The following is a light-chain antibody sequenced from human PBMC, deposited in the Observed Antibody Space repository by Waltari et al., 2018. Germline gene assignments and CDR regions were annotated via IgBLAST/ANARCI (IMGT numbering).Light chain of an antibody. CDR1: TSNIGAGHD. J-gene: IGLJ1*01. CDR2: DDS. V-gene: IGLV1-40*01. CDR3: QSYDSSLNIYV. Sequence: QSVLTQPPSVSGAPGQGVTISCTGSTSNIGAGHDVHWFQQLPGTAPNLRPHDDSNRPSGVPDRFSASKSGTSASLAITGLQADDEADYYCQSYDSSLNIYVFGTGTKVTVL.